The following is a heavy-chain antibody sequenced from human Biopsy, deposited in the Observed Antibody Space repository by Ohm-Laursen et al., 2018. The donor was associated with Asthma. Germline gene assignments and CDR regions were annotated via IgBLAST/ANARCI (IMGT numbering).Heavy chain of an antibody. CDR3: ARHWSGNGWEDVHNWFDP. J-gene: IGHJ5*02. D-gene: IGHD6-19*01. Sequence: GTLSLTCAVSGASITTPNYWAWIRQPPGRGLEWLGSVYYTGNNIYSSSLRSRLTMPVDSPRSQFSLRLSSVTAADRGVYYCARHWSGNGWEDVHNWFDPWGPGIGVTVSS. V-gene: IGHV4-39*01. CDR2: VYYTGNN. CDR1: GASITTPNY.